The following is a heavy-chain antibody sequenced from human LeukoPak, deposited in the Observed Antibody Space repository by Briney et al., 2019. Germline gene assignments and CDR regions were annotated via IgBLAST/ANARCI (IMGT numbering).Heavy chain of an antibody. CDR1: GGSITGYY. J-gene: IGHJ4*02. D-gene: IGHD5-12*01. CDR2: IYYSGNT. V-gene: IGHV4-59*01. Sequence: PSETLSLTXTVSGGSITGYYWSWIRQTPGKGLEWIGYIYYSGNTNYNPSLKSRVTMSVDTSKNQFSLKLSSVTAADTAVYYCARDDSGYDCWGQGTLVTVSS. CDR3: ARDDSGYDC.